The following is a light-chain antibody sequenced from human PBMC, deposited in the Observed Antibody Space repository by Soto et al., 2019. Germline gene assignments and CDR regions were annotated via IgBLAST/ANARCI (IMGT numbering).Light chain of an antibody. Sequence: DIQMTQSPSSLSASVGDRVTITCRASLGIRNYLAWYQQKPGKPPSLLIYGASTLQPGVPSRFSGSGSGTDFTLTISSLQPEDVATYFCQKYRRAPLTFGGGTKVEIK. CDR1: LGIRNY. J-gene: IGKJ4*01. V-gene: IGKV1-27*01. CDR3: QKYRRAPLT. CDR2: GAS.